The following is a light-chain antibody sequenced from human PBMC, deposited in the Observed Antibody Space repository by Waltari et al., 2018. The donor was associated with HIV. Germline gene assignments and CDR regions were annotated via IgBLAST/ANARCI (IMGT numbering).Light chain of an antibody. CDR1: QSISSW. J-gene: IGKJ1*01. CDR3: QQYNTSPWT. Sequence: DIQMTQSPSTLSASLGDRVTITCRASQSISSWLAWYQQKPGKAPNLLIYKASSLESGVPSRFSGSGSGTEFTLTISSLQPDDFETYYCQQYNTSPWTFGQGTKVEVK. V-gene: IGKV1-5*03. CDR2: KAS.